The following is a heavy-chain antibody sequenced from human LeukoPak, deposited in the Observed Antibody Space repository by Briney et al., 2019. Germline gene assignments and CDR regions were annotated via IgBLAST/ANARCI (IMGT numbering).Heavy chain of an antibody. CDR3: ARRPHYYYFYYMDV. CDR1: GYTFTSYD. Sequence: GASVKVSCKASGYTFTSYDINWVRQATGQGLEWMGWMNPNSGNTGYAQKFQGRVTMTRNTSISTAYMELSSLRSEDTAVYYCARRPHYYYFYYMDVWGKGTTVTVSS. CDR2: MNPNSGNT. V-gene: IGHV1-8*01. J-gene: IGHJ6*03.